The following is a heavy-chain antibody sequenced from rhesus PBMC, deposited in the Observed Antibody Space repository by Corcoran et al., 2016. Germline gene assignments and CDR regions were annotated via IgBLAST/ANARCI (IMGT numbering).Heavy chain of an antibody. J-gene: IGHJ4*01. D-gene: IGHD1-26*01. CDR3: ASAGNWNYGGFDY. CDR2: IYGSGSST. Sequence: QLQLQESGPGLVKPSETLSVTCAVSGGSISSSYWSWIRRAPGKGLEWIGYIYGSGSSTNYNPSLKSRVTLSVDTSKNQLSLKLSSVTAADTAVYYCASAGNWNYGGFDYWGQGVLVTVSS. V-gene: IGHV4-169*02. CDR1: GGSISSSY.